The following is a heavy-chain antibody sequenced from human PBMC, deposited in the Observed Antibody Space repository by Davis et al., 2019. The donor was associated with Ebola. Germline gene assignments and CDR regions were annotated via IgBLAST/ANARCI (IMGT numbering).Heavy chain of an antibody. CDR2: ASNSGST. D-gene: IGHD6-19*01. Sequence: SETLSLTCNVSDDSINTYYWSWIRQSPGKGLEWIGYASNSGSTNYNPSLKSRVTISADTSKSQVSLELRSVTAADTAVYYCARLPYSAGWFYHNGMDVWGQGTTVTVSS. J-gene: IGHJ6*02. CDR3: ARLPYSAGWFYHNGMDV. V-gene: IGHV4-4*08. CDR1: DDSINTYY.